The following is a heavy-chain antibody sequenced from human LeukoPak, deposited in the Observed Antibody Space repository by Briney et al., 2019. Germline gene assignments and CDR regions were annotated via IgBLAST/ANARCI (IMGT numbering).Heavy chain of an antibody. V-gene: IGHV4-59*01. Sequence: PSETLSLTCTVSGGSISSYYWSRIRQPPGKGLEWIGYIYYSGSTNYNPSLKSRVTISVDTSKNQFSLKLSSVTAADTAVYYCARVSAGLVPAADYWGQGTVVTVSS. CDR3: ARVSAGLVPAADY. D-gene: IGHD2-2*01. CDR1: GGSISSYY. J-gene: IGHJ4*02. CDR2: IYYSGST.